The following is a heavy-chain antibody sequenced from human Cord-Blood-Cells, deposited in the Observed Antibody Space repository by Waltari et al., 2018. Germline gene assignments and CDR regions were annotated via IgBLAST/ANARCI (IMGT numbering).Heavy chain of an antibody. Sequence: EVQLLVSGGGSVQPGGSLTLSCVASGFPFRSYAMSWVAPAPGKGLEWVSAISGSGGSTYYADSVKGRFTISRDNSKNTLYLQMNSLRAEDTAVYYCADDFWGGYYKRGFDYWGQGTLVTVSS. D-gene: IGHD3-3*01. V-gene: IGHV3-23*01. CDR2: ISGSGGST. CDR1: GFPFRSYA. J-gene: IGHJ4*02. CDR3: ADDFWGGYYKRGFDY.